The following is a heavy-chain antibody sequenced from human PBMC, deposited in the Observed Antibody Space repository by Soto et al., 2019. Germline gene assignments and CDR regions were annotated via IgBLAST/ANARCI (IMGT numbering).Heavy chain of an antibody. Sequence: LRLSCAASGFTFSSYTINWVRLTPGKGLEWVSSISTRSSLIYYADSVKGRFTISRDNAKNSAYLQMNSLRAEDTAVYYCARESEDLTSNFDYWGQGTLVTVSS. CDR2: ISTRSSLI. V-gene: IGHV3-21*01. CDR3: ARESEDLTSNFDY. J-gene: IGHJ4*02. CDR1: GFTFSSYT.